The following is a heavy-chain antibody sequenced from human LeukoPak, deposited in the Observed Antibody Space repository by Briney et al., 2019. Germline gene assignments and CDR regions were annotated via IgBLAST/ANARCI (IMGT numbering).Heavy chain of an antibody. CDR1: GFIFSTYA. V-gene: IGHV3-30*03. CDR2: ISYDGSNK. CDR3: ARANEGLPNDYGDYSDY. J-gene: IGHJ4*02. Sequence: GGSLRLSCAASGFIFSTYAMHWVRQAPGKGLEWVAVISYDGSNKYYADSVKGRFTISRDDSKNTLYLQMNSLRAEDTAVYYCARANEGLPNDYGDYSDYWGQGTLVTVSS. D-gene: IGHD4-17*01.